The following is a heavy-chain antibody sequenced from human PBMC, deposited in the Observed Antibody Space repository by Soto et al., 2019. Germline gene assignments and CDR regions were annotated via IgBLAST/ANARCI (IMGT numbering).Heavy chain of an antibody. CDR3: EKDVSVASPLY. CDR1: GFTFSSYP. Sequence: GGSPTLSCAPSGFTFSSYPMSWVRQAPGKGLEWLSAISRSGGSTYYADPVKGRFTISRDNCKNTLYLQMNSLRAGDTAVYYCEKDVSVASPLYWGHVTLVTVSS. D-gene: IGHD5-12*01. V-gene: IGHV3-23*01. CDR2: ISRSGGST. J-gene: IGHJ4*01.